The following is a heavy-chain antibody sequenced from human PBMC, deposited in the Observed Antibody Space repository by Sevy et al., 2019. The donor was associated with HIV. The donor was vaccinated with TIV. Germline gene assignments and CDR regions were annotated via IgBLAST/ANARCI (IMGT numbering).Heavy chain of an antibody. D-gene: IGHD2-15*01. Sequence: GGSLRLSCAVSGFSFDSYGMTWVRQAPGKGLEWVSSISSSSSYIYYADSVKGRFTISRDNAKNSLYLQMNSLRAEDTAVYYCARVGYCSGGSCYSDFDYWGQGTLVTVSS. CDR1: GFSFDSYG. CDR3: ARVGYCSGGSCYSDFDY. CDR2: ISSSSSYI. J-gene: IGHJ4*02. V-gene: IGHV3-21*01.